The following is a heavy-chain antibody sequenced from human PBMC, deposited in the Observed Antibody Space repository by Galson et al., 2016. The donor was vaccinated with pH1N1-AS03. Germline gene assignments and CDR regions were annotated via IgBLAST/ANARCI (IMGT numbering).Heavy chain of an antibody. J-gene: IGHJ4*02. D-gene: IGHD1-26*01. CDR1: GGSISSADYY. CDR2: IYYSGRT. V-gene: IGHV4-30-4*01. CDR3: AREKLWALIDD. Sequence: TLSLTCTVSGGSISSADYYWSWIRQPPGKGLEWIGYIYYSGRTYYKPSLKTRVTISVDTSKNQPSLKLNSVTAADPAVYFCAREKLWALIDDWGQGTLVTVSS.